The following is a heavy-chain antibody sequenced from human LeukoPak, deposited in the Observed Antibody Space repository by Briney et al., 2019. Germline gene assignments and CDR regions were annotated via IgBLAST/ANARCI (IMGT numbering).Heavy chain of an antibody. CDR2: IYYSGST. V-gene: IGHV4-59*12. D-gene: IGHD2-8*01. J-gene: IGHJ3*02. CDR1: GGSIDSYY. Sequence: SETLSLTCTISGGSIDSYYWSWIRQPPGKGLEWIGYIYYSGSTNYNPSLKSRVTISVDTSKNQFSLKLSSVTAADTAVYYCARGALMVYAVRVQNDAFDIWGQGTMVTVSS. CDR3: ARGALMVYAVRVQNDAFDI.